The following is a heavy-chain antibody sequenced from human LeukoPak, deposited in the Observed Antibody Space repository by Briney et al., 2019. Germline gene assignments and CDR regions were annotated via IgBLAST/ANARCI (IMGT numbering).Heavy chain of an antibody. CDR1: GFTFSSYA. CDR2: ISGSGGST. V-gene: IGHV3-23*01. J-gene: IGHJ1*01. Sequence: PGGSLRLSCAASGFTFSSYAMSWVRQAPGKGLEWVSAISGSGGSTYYADSVKGRSTISRDNSKNTLYLQMNSLRAEDTAVYYCAKDGSIMITFGGVIAYDWGQGTLVTVSS. D-gene: IGHD3-16*02. CDR3: AKDGSIMITFGGVIAYD.